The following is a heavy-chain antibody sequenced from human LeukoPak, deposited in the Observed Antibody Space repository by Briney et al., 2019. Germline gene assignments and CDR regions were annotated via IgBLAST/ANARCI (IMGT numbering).Heavy chain of an antibody. CDR2: ISYDGSNK. D-gene: IGHD2-15*01. Sequence: GGSLRLSCAASGFTFSSYGMHWVRQAPGKGLEWVAVISYDGSNKYYANSVKGRFTISRDNSKNTLYLQMNSLRAEDTAVYYCAKDSTPYYFDYWGQGTLVTVSS. CDR3: AKDSTPYYFDY. V-gene: IGHV3-30*18. CDR1: GFTFSSYG. J-gene: IGHJ4*02.